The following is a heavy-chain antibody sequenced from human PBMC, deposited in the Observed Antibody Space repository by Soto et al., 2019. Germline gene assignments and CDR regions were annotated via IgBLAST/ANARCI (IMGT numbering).Heavy chain of an antibody. CDR1: GGSISSYY. CDR3: ARDPTVVPAAMDYYGMDV. D-gene: IGHD2-2*01. CDR2: IYYSGST. Sequence: PSETLSLTCTVSGGSISSYYWSWIRQPPGKGQEWIGYIYYSGSTNYNPSLKSRVTISVDTSKNQFSLKLSSVTAADTAVYYCARDPTVVPAAMDYYGMDVWGQGTTVTVSS. V-gene: IGHV4-59*12. J-gene: IGHJ6*02.